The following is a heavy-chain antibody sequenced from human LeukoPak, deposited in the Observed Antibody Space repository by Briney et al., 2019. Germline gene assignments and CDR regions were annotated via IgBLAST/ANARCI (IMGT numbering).Heavy chain of an antibody. V-gene: IGHV3-48*03. D-gene: IGHD6-13*01. J-gene: IGHJ5*01. CDR3: ARGLYSNSGGWFDS. CDR1: GFTFSTYE. CDR2: ISNTGKTI. Sequence: GESLRLSCAASGFTFSTYEMNWVRQAPGKGLEWISFISNTGKTIYYADSVKGRLTISRDNAQNSLLQLNSLRAEDTAVYYCARGLYSNSGGWFDSWGQGTLVTVSS.